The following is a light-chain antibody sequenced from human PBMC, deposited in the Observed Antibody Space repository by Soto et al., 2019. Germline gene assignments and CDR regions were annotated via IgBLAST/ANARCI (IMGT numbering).Light chain of an antibody. CDR1: QSVSSN. Sequence: IVMAQSPATLSVSPWERATLSCRASQSVSSNLAWYQQKPGQAPRLLIYDASNRATGIPARFSGSGSGTDFTLTISSLEPEDFAVYYCQQRSKWPITFGQGTRLEIK. CDR3: QQRSKWPIT. V-gene: IGKV3-11*01. J-gene: IGKJ5*01. CDR2: DAS.